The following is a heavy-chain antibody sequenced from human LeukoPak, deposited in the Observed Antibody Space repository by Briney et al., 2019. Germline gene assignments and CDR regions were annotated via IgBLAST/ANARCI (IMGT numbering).Heavy chain of an antibody. J-gene: IGHJ3*02. Sequence: GGSLRLSCAASGFTFSSYGMHWVRQAPGKGLEWVAFIRYDGSSKYYADSVKGRFTISRDNSKNTLYLQMNSLRAEDTAVYYCAKDRVYYDSSGYYYAEAFDIWGQGTMVTVSS. CDR2: IRYDGSSK. CDR3: AKDRVYYDSSGYYYAEAFDI. V-gene: IGHV3-30*02. CDR1: GFTFSSYG. D-gene: IGHD3-22*01.